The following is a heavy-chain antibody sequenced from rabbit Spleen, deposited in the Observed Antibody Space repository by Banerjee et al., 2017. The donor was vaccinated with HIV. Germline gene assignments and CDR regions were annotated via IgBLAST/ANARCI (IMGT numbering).Heavy chain of an antibody. CDR1: GIDFSSYY. CDR3: ARDAGTSFSTYGMDL. D-gene: IGHD8-1*01. Sequence: QSLEESGGDLVKPGASLTLTCTASGIDFSSYYICWVRQAPGKGPEWIGCIYPDGSGSTAYANWAKGRFTISKTSSTTVTLQMTSLTAADTATYFCARDAGTSFSTYGMDLWGPGTLVTVS. V-gene: IGHV1S40*01. J-gene: IGHJ6*01. CDR2: IYPDGSGST.